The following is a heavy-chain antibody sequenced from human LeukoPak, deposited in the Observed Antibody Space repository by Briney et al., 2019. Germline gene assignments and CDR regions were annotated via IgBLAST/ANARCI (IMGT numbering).Heavy chain of an antibody. V-gene: IGHV3-53*01. J-gene: IGHJ4*02. Sequence: GGSLRLSCAASGFAVSSNYMNWVRQAPGKGLEWVSVIYSDGRTYYADSVKGRFTISRDISENTLFLEMTSLRAEDTAVYYCAKVKGWYGEGYFDYWGRGTLVTVSS. CDR2: IYSDGRT. CDR3: AKVKGWYGEGYFDY. D-gene: IGHD3-10*01. CDR1: GFAVSSNY.